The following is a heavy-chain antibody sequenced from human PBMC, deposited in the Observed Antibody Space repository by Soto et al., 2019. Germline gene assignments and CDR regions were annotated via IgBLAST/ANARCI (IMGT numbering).Heavy chain of an antibody. V-gene: IGHV4-59*04. Sequence: PSETLSLTCTVSGGSISSSYWSWIRQPPGKGLEWIGYIYDSGTSSYNPSLKSRVTMSVDTSKKQLSLRLSSVTAADTAVYYCARLHCDSPNCVPLDPWGQGTLVTVSS. D-gene: IGHD2-2*01. CDR2: IYDSGTS. CDR3: ARLHCDSPNCVPLDP. J-gene: IGHJ5*02. CDR1: GGSISSSY.